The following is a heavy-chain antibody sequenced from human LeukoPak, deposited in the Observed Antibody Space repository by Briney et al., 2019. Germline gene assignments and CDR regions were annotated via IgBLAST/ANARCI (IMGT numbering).Heavy chain of an antibody. D-gene: IGHD2-15*01. V-gene: IGHV1-58*02. CDR3: AATVHYCSGGSCNNHYYGMDV. Sequence: GTSVKVSCKASGFTLTSSAMQWVRQARGQRLEWIGWIVVGSGNTNYAQKFQERVTITRDMSASTVYMELSSLRSEDTAVYYCAATVHYCSGGSCNNHYYGMDVWGQGTTVTVSS. CDR1: GFTLTSSA. CDR2: IVVGSGNT. J-gene: IGHJ6*02.